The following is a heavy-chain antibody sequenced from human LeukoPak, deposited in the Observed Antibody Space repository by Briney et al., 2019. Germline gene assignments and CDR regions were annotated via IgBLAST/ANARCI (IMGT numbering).Heavy chain of an antibody. J-gene: IGHJ4*02. V-gene: IGHV4-34*01. CDR3: ARDRGYSGYDYYDY. Sequence: SETLSLTCAVYGGSFSGYYWSWIRQPPGKGLEWIGEINHSGSTNYNPSLKSRVTISVDTSKNQFSLKLSSVTAADTAVYYCARDRGYSGYDYYDYWGQGTLVTVSS. CDR1: GGSFSGYY. D-gene: IGHD5-12*01. CDR2: INHSGST.